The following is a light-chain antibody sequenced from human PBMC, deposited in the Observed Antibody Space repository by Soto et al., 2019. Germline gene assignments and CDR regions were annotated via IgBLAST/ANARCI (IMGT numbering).Light chain of an antibody. Sequence: QSVLTQPASVSGSPGQSITISCTGTSSDVGRYNIVSWYQQHPGKAPKLMIYEGSKRPSGVSDRFSGSKSGNTASLTISGLQAEDEADYYCCSYAGSSTYVFGTGPKLTVL. J-gene: IGLJ1*01. CDR3: CSYAGSSTYV. V-gene: IGLV2-23*01. CDR1: SSDVGRYNI. CDR2: EGS.